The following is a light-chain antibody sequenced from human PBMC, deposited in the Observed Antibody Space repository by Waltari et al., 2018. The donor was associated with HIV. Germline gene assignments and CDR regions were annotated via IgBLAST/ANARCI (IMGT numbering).Light chain of an antibody. Sequence: SYELTQPPSVSLPPGQTVKIMCSGDALPKNYVCWYQQKAGQAPVRLIFQDTKRPSDIPARFSASSAGTTATLTISGVQAEDEADYFCQSAHNRDVIFGGGTKLTVL. V-gene: IGLV3-25*03. J-gene: IGLJ2*01. CDR2: QDT. CDR1: ALPKNY. CDR3: QSAHNRDVI.